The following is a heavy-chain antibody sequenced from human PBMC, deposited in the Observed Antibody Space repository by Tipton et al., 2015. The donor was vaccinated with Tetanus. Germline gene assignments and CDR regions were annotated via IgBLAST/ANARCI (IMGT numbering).Heavy chain of an antibody. CDR1: GYIFNNYW. V-gene: IGHV5-51*01. J-gene: IGHJ4*02. CDR3: ARAHCTDGVCNFDF. D-gene: IGHD2-8*01. Sequence: QLVQSGGEVKKPGESLKISCKGSGYIFNNYWIGWVRQKPGKGLEWMGFIDPGDSDTRYSQSFQGQDPIAVDKSIYTAYLQWSSLKASDSSMFYCARAHCTDGVCNFDFWGQGALVTVAS. CDR2: IDPGDSDT.